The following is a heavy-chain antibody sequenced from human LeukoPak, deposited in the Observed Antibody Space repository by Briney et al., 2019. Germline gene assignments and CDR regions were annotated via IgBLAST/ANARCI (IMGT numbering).Heavy chain of an antibody. CDR2: ISWNSGSI. J-gene: IGHJ4*02. V-gene: IGHV3-9*01. D-gene: IGHD3-3*01. CDR3: AKDIRGHYDFWSGYWDY. Sequence: GGSLRLSCVASGFAFDDYAMHWVRQAPGKGLEWVSGISWNSGSIGYADSVKGRFTISRDNAKNSLYLQMNSLRAEDTALYYCAKDIRGHYDFWSGYWDYWGQGTLVTVSS. CDR1: GFAFDDYA.